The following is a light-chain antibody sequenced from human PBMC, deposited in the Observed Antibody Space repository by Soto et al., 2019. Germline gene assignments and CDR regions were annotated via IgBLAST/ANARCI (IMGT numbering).Light chain of an antibody. CDR1: QGISSY. J-gene: IGKJ3*01. Sequence: IQLTQSLSSLSASVGDRVTITCRASQGISSYLAWYQQKPGKAPKLLIYAASTLQSGVPSRFSGSGSGTDFTLTISSLQPEDFATYYCQQLDTYPPFGPGTKVDIK. V-gene: IGKV1-9*01. CDR3: QQLDTYPP. CDR2: AAS.